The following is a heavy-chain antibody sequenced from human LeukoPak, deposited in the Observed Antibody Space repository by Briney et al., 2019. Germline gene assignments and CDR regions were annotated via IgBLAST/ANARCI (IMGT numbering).Heavy chain of an antibody. D-gene: IGHD3-9*01. V-gene: IGHV5-51*01. Sequence: PGESLKISCIASGYSFTNYWIGWVRQMPGKSLEWMGIIYPGDSDTRYSPSFQGQVTISADKSISTAYLQWSSLKASDTAMYYCARPHYDILTGYYYYYDMDVWGQGTTVTVSS. CDR2: IYPGDSDT. J-gene: IGHJ6*02. CDR1: GYSFTNYW. CDR3: ARPHYDILTGYYYYYDMDV.